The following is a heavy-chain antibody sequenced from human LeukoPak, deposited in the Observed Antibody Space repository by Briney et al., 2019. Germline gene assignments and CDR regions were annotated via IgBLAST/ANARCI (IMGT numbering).Heavy chain of an antibody. CDR3: ARDRDSSGYWDY. CDR2: ISSSSYT. D-gene: IGHD3-22*01. V-gene: IGHV3-11*05. Sequence: GGSLRLSCAASGFTFSDYYMSWIRQAPGKGLEWVSYISSSSYTNYADSVKGRFTISRDNAKNSLYLRMNSLRAEDTAVYYCARDRDSSGYWDYWGQGTLVTVSS. J-gene: IGHJ4*02. CDR1: GFTFSDYY.